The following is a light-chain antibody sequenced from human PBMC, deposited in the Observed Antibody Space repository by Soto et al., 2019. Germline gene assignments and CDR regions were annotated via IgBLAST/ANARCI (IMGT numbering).Light chain of an antibody. Sequence: EIVMTQSPSSLSLSPGERVTLSCRASQSVSFNLVWYQQKPGQAPRLLIYGASTRATGVPARFSGSGSGTEFTLTISSLQSEDFAVYYCQEYNNWPPLTFGGGTKVDIK. J-gene: IGKJ4*01. CDR2: GAS. CDR1: QSVSFN. CDR3: QEYNNWPPLT. V-gene: IGKV3-15*01.